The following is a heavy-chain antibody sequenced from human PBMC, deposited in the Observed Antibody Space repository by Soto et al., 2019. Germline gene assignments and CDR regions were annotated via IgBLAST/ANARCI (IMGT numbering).Heavy chain of an antibody. V-gene: IGHV3-21*01. CDR1: GFTFSVYS. Sequence: RLSCAASGFTFSVYSMNGVRHAPGKGLEWFSSISSSSSYIYYADSVKGRFTISRDNAKNSLYLQMNSLRAEDTAVYYCARDRTHVDLTSPYYYGMDVWGQGTTVTVSS. CDR3: ARDRTHVDLTSPYYYGMDV. CDR2: ISSSSSYI. J-gene: IGHJ6*01. D-gene: IGHD5-12*01.